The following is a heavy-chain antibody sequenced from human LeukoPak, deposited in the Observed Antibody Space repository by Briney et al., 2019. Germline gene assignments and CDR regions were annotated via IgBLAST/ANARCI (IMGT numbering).Heavy chain of an antibody. Sequence: GRSLRLSCAASGFTFSSYGMHWVRQAPGKGLEWVAVISYDGSNKYYADSVKGRFTISRDNSKNTLYLQMNSLRAEDTAVYYCAKDRNNYYYGSGSIFDYWGQGTLVTVSS. J-gene: IGHJ4*02. CDR2: ISYDGSNK. CDR1: GFTFSSYG. CDR3: AKDRNNYYYGSGSIFDY. D-gene: IGHD3-10*01. V-gene: IGHV3-30*18.